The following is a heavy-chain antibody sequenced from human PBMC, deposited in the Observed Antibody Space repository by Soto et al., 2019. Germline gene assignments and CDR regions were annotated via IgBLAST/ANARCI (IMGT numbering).Heavy chain of an antibody. J-gene: IGHJ6*02. Sequence: GASVKVSCKASGYTFTSYYMHWVRQAPGQGLEWMGIINPSGGSTSYAQKFQGRVTMTRDTSTSTVYMELSSLRSEDTAVYYCAREHCSSTSCYVGFYPYYYYGMDVWGQGTTVTVSS. CDR2: INPSGGST. D-gene: IGHD2-2*01. CDR3: AREHCSSTSCYVGFYPYYYYGMDV. V-gene: IGHV1-46*01. CDR1: GYTFTSYY.